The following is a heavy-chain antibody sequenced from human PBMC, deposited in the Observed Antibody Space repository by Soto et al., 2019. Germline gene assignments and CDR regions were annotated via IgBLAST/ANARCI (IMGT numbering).Heavy chain of an antibody. J-gene: IGHJ4*02. CDR2: IIPIFGTA. CDR3: ARDHSSGSYIH. CDR1: GCTFSSYA. D-gene: IGHD1-26*01. Sequence: GASVKVSCKSSGCTFSSYAISWVREAPGQGLEWMGGIIPIFGTANYAQKFQGRVTITADESTSTAYMELSSLRSEDTAVYYCARDHSSGSYIHWGQGTLVTVSS. V-gene: IGHV1-69*13.